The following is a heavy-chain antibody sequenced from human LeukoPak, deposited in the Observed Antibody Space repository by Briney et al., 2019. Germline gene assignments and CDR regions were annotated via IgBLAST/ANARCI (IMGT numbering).Heavy chain of an antibody. CDR1: GFTFSTYA. J-gene: IGHJ4*02. D-gene: IGHD1-14*01. Sequence: PGGSLRLSCAASGFTFSTYAMTWVRQAPGKGLEWVSGISGSGASTYYADSVKGRFTISRDNSKNTLHLQMNSLRAEDTALYYCAKAIRQNRDLYDYWGQGTLVTVSS. CDR2: ISGSGAST. CDR3: AKAIRQNRDLYDY. V-gene: IGHV3-23*01.